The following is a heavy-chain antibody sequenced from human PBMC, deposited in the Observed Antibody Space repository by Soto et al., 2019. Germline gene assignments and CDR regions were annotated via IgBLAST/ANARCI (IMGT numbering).Heavy chain of an antibody. J-gene: IGHJ5*02. CDR2: IYHSGST. Sequence: SETLSLTCAVSGGSISSSNWWSWVRQPPGKGLEWIGEIYHSGSTNYNPSLKSRVTISVDKSKNQFSLKLSSVTAADTAVYYCARGSPMVRGHRLDPWGQGTLVTVSS. V-gene: IGHV4-4*02. CDR1: GGSISSSNW. D-gene: IGHD3-10*01. CDR3: ARGSPMVRGHRLDP.